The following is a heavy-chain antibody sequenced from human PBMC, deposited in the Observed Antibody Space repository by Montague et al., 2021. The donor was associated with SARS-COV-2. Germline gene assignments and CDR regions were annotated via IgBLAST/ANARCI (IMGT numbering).Heavy chain of an antibody. V-gene: IGHV3-7*01. CDR2: IHQDGNWI. Sequence: SLRLSCAASGFTFSNYWMSWVRQAPGKGPEWVANIHQDGNWIYYMDSVRGRFTISRDNARKSLYLQMSSLRDDDTAIYYCARDPGIPSAGTVGHFDSWGQGILAIVSS. J-gene: IGHJ5*01. D-gene: IGHD6-13*01. CDR1: GFTFSNYW. CDR3: ARDPGIPSAGTVGHFDS.